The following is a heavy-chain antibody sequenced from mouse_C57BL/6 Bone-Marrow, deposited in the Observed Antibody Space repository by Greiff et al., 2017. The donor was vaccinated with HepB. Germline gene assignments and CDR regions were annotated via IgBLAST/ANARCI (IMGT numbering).Heavy chain of an antibody. Sequence: EVQLVESGPELVKPGASVKISCKASGYSFTGYYMNWVKQSPEQSLEWIGEINPSTGGTTYNQKFKAKATLTVDKSSSTAYMQRTSLTSEDSAVYYCARSSIYYYGCGLWGQGTSVTVSS. CDR2: INPSTGGT. J-gene: IGHJ4*01. CDR3: ARSSIYYYGCGL. CDR1: GYSFTGYY. V-gene: IGHV1-42*01. D-gene: IGHD1-1*01.